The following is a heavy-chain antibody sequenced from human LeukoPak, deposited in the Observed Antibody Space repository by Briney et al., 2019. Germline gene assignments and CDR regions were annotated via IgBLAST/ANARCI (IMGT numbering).Heavy chain of an antibody. Sequence: TLSLTCAVSGGSISSSNWWSWVRQPPGKGLEWIGEIYHSGSTNYNPSLKSRVTISVDKSKNQFSLKLSSVTAADTAVYYCARKGHYYDSSGSFDYWGQGTLVTVSS. J-gene: IGHJ4*02. CDR2: IYHSGST. V-gene: IGHV4-4*02. CDR1: GGSISSSNW. D-gene: IGHD3-22*01. CDR3: ARKGHYYDSSGSFDY.